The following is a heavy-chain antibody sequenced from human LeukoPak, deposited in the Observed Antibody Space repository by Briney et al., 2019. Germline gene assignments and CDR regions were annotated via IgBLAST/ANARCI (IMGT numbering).Heavy chain of an antibody. Sequence: PGGSLRLSCAASGLTFNSYWMHWVRQVAGKGLVWVAHINGDESNRTYADSVKGRFTISRDNAKNSLYLQMNSLRVEDTAVYYCARGGAARPDFWGQGTLVTVSS. V-gene: IGHV3-74*03. CDR2: INGDESNR. CDR3: ARGGAARPDF. CDR1: GLTFNSYW. J-gene: IGHJ4*02. D-gene: IGHD6-6*01.